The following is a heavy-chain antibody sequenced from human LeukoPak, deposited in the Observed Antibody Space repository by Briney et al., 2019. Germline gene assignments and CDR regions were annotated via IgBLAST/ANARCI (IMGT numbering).Heavy chain of an antibody. CDR2: ISAYNGNT. D-gene: IGHD2-2*01. V-gene: IGHV1-18*01. Sequence: ASVKVSFRASGYTFTSYGITWVRQAPGQGLEWMGWISAYNGNTNYAQKLQGRVSMTTDTSTSTAYMELRSLRSDDTAVYYCATCLSSTSCYVDYWGQGTLVTVSS. CDR1: GYTFTSYG. J-gene: IGHJ4*02. CDR3: ATCLSSTSCYVDY.